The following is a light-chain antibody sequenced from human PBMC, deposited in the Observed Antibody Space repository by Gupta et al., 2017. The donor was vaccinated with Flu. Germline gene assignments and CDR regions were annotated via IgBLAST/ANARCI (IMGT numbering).Light chain of an antibody. CDR1: QGISSS. CDR2: AAS. Sequence: SPSFLSASVAARVTITCQASQGISSSLGWYQQKPGKAPKLLIYAASTVKTGVSSRFSGSGSGTEFTLTISSLQPEDFATYYCQQLNNCLLLGQGTRLEIK. V-gene: IGKV1-9*01. CDR3: QQLNNCLL. J-gene: IGKJ5*01.